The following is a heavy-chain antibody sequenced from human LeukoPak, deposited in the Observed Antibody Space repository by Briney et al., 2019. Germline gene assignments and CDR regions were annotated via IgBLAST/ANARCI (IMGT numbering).Heavy chain of an antibody. D-gene: IGHD4-4*01. V-gene: IGHV3-74*01. CDR2: INSDGSST. CDR1: GFTFSSYW. Sequence: GGSLRLSCAASGFTFSSYWMHWVRQAPGKGLVWVSRINSDGSSTSYADSVKGRFTISRDNAKNMLYLQMNSLRAEDTAVYYCARDWRYSNYLLHWGQGTLVTAS. CDR3: ARDWRYSNYLLH. J-gene: IGHJ4*02.